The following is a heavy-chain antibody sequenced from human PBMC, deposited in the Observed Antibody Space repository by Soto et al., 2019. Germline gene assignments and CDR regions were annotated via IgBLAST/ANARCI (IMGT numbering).Heavy chain of an antibody. CDR2: IWYDGSNK. V-gene: IGHV3-33*01. CDR1: GFTFSSYG. D-gene: IGHD5-12*01. CDR3: AREQGWLRLRRKYYGMDV. Sequence: QVQLVESGGGVVQPGRSLRLSCAASGFTFSSYGMHWVRQAPGKGLEWVAVIWYDGSNKYYADSVKGRFTISRDNSKNTXXRQMNSVRAGDTAVYYGAREQGWLRLRRKYYGMDVWGQGTTVTVSS. J-gene: IGHJ6*02.